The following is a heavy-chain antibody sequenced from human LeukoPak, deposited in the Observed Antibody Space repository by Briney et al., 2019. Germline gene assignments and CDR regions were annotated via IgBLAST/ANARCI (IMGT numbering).Heavy chain of an antibody. D-gene: IGHD2-2*01. CDR1: GFTFSSYA. CDR2: ISGSGGST. Sequence: GGSLRLSCAASGFTFSSYAMSWVRQAPGKGLEWVSAISGSGGSTYYADSVKGRFTISRDNAKNSLYLQMNSLRAEDTAVYYCARDRRDGSTSSGFDYWGQGTLVTVSS. CDR3: ARDRRDGSTSSGFDY. V-gene: IGHV3-23*01. J-gene: IGHJ4*02.